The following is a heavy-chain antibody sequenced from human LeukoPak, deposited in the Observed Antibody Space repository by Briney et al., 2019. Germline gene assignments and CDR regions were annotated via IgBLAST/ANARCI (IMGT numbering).Heavy chain of an antibody. D-gene: IGHD4-17*01. CDR3: ARGYYGDYLGGY. CDR2: IIPVFGTA. J-gene: IGHJ4*02. V-gene: IGHV1-69*05. Sequence: SVKVSCKASGDTFSSYVISWVRQAPGQGLEWMGGIIPVFGTANYAQKLQGRVTMTTDTSTSTAYMELRSLRSDDTAVYYCARGYYGDYLGGYWGQGTLVTVSS. CDR1: GDTFSSYV.